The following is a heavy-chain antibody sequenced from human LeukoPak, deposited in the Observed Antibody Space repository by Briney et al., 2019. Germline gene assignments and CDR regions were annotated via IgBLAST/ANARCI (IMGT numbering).Heavy chain of an antibody. D-gene: IGHD3-22*01. Sequence: PSETLSLTCTVSGDSITSGSYYWGWIRQTPGKGLEWIGNIYSDGDTSFNPSLKRRITMSVDTSKSHFSLKLNSVTAADTAVYFCARDSGFWLYWGQGTLVSVSS. CDR3: ARDSGFWLY. V-gene: IGHV4-39*07. CDR2: IYSDGDT. J-gene: IGHJ4*02. CDR1: GDSITSGSYY.